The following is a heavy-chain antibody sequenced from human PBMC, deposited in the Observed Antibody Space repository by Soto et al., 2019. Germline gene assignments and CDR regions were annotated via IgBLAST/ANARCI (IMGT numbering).Heavy chain of an antibody. CDR2: IYYSGSN. Sequence: QVQLQESGPGLVKPSETLSLTCTVSGGSISSYYWSWIRQPPGKGLEWIGYIYYSGSNNYNPSLKSRVTISVDPSKNQFSLKPSSVTAADTAVYYCARFNWYFDLWGRGTLVTVSS. CDR1: GGSISSYY. CDR3: ARFNWYFDL. V-gene: IGHV4-59*08. J-gene: IGHJ2*01.